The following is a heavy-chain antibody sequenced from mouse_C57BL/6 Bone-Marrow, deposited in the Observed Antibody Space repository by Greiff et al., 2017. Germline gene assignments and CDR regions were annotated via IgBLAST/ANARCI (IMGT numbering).Heavy chain of an antibody. CDR2: ISPNTGGT. CDR3: ARSWDAAWFAY. J-gene: IGHJ3*01. CDR1: GYTFTDYN. Sequence: VQLKASGPELVKPGASVKIPCKASGYTFTDYNMDWVKQSHGKSLEWIGDISPNTGGTIYNQKFKGKATLPVDKSSRPAYMELRSLTSEDTVVYYCARSWDAAWFAYWGQGTLVTVSA. D-gene: IGHD4-1*01. V-gene: IGHV1-18*01.